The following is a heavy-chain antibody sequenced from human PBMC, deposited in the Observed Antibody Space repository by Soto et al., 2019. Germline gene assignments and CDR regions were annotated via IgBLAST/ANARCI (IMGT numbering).Heavy chain of an antibody. CDR1: GYTFTSYG. V-gene: IGHV1-18*01. Sequence: QVQLVQSGAEVKKPGASVKVSCKASGYTFTSYGISWVRQAPGQGLEWMGWISAYNGNTNYAQKLQGRVTMTTDTATGTADVGLRSLRSDGTAVYYGARYGGYSGSSWGQGTLVTVSS. CDR2: ISAYNGNT. D-gene: IGHD1-26*01. J-gene: IGHJ5*02. CDR3: ARYGGYSGSS.